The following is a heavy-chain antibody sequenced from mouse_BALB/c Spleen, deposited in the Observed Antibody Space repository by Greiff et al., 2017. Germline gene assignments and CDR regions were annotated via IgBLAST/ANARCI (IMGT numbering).Heavy chain of an antibody. CDR3: ARRRKYDGYWYFDV. CDR2: ISYSGST. D-gene: IGHD2-3*01. CDR1: GYSITSDYA. J-gene: IGHJ1*01. Sequence: EVQLQQSGPGLVKPSQSLSLTCTVTGYSITSDYAWNWIRQFPGNKLEWMGYISYSGSTSYNPSLKSRISITRDTSKNQFFLQLNSVTTEDTATYYCARRRKYDGYWYFDVWGAGTTVTVSS. V-gene: IGHV3-2*02.